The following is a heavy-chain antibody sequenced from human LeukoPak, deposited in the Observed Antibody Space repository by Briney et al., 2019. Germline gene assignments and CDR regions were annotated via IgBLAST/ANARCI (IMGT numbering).Heavy chain of an antibody. Sequence: AAVKVSCKVSGYTLTELSMHWVRQAPGQGLEWMGWISAYNGNTNYAQKLQGRVTMTTDTSTSTAYMELRSLRSDDTAVYYCARPGIAVAGTEGGFDYWGQGTLVTVSS. V-gene: IGHV1-18*01. D-gene: IGHD6-19*01. CDR2: ISAYNGNT. J-gene: IGHJ4*02. CDR1: GYTLTELS. CDR3: ARPGIAVAGTEGGFDY.